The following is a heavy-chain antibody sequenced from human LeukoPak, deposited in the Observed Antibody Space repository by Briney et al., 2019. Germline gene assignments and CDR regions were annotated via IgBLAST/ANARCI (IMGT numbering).Heavy chain of an antibody. Sequence: SETLSLTCTVSGGSISSYYWSWIRQPPGKGLEWIGHIYYSGSTNYNPSLKSRVTISIDTSKNQLSLKLSSVTAADTAVYYCAREDYGSFMDVWGKGTTVTVSS. D-gene: IGHD3-10*01. V-gene: IGHV4-59*01. CDR1: GGSISSYY. J-gene: IGHJ6*03. CDR3: AREDYGSFMDV. CDR2: IYYSGST.